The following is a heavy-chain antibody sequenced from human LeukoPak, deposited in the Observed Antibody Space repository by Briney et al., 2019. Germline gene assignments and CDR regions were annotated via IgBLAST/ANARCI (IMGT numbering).Heavy chain of an antibody. J-gene: IGHJ4*02. D-gene: IGHD6-13*01. CDR1: GFTFSDYY. CDR3: ARPIAAAGYSLDY. Sequence: GGSLSLSCAASGFTFSDYYMSWIRQAPGKGLEWVSYISSSSSYTNYADSVKGRFTISRDNAKNSLYLQMNSLRAEDTAVYYCARPIAAAGYSLDYWGQGTLVTVSS. CDR2: ISSSSSYT. V-gene: IGHV3-11*06.